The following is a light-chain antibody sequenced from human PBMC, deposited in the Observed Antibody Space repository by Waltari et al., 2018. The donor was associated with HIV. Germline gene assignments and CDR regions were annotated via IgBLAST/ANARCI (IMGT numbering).Light chain of an antibody. CDR2: DSN. CDR3: GTWDSRLTTYV. CDR1: NSNIGNNH. J-gene: IGLJ1*01. Sequence: QSVLTQPPSVSAAPGQKVSISCSGNNSNIGNNHVSWYRQVPGTAPKVVIYDSNKRTSGIPDLFSGSKSGTSATLAITGLQTGDEADFYCGTWDSRLTTYVFGSGSKLTVL. V-gene: IGLV1-51*01.